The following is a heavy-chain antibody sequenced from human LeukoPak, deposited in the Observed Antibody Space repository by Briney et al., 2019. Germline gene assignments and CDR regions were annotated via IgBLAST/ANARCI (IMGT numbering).Heavy chain of an antibody. J-gene: IGHJ4*02. CDR2: VYYSGRT. V-gene: IGHV4-59*08. CDR3: ARKYGSGTYAYFDF. D-gene: IGHD3-10*01. CDR1: GSSISSYY. Sequence: SETLSLTCTVSGSSISSYYWSWIRQPPGKGLEWIGYVYYSGRTNYNPSLKSRVTISVDTSKNQFSLKLRSVTAADTAVYYCARKYGSGTYAYFDFWGQGTLVTVSS.